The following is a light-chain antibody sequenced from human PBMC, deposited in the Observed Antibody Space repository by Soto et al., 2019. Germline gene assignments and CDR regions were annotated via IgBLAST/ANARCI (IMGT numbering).Light chain of an antibody. CDR3: QQYSSYSAWT. CDR2: DAS. J-gene: IGKJ1*01. Sequence: DIQMTQSPSTLSASVGDRVTITCRASQSISSWLAWYQQKPGKAPKLLIYDASSLESGFPSRFSGSGSGTEFTLTVSSLQPDDFATYYCQQYSSYSAWTVGQGTKVEIK. V-gene: IGKV1-5*01. CDR1: QSISSW.